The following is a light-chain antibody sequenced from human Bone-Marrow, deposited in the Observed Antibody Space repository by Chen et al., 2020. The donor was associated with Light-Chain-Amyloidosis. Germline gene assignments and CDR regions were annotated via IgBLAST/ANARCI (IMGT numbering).Light chain of an antibody. Sequence: EIVMTQSPLYLPVTPGEPASISCRSSQSLLPSDGYNYLDWYLQKPGQSPQPLIFLGSNRASGVPERFGGSGSGTYFTLKISTVLAEDVVFYNCLQALRQWTFDQGTNVEI. CDR3: LQALRQWT. CDR1: QSLLPSDGYNY. CDR2: LGS. V-gene: IGKV2-28*01. J-gene: IGKJ1*01.